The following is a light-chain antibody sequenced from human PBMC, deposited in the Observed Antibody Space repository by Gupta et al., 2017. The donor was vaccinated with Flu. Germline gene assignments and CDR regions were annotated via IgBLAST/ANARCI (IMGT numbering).Light chain of an antibody. J-gene: IGKJ4*01. CDR1: QVISSL. V-gene: IGKV1D-12*01. Sequence: PASFAASVGDRVTISWRGSQVISSLLAWYQQNPGKAPKLLIYAASSSQSVVPSRSSSSGAGTDFPLTISSLQPEDFATYYCQQANRFPLTFGGGTKVEIK. CDR2: AAS. CDR3: QQANRFPLT.